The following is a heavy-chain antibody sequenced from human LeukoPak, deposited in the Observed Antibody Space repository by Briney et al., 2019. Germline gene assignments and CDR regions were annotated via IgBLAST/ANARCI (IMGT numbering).Heavy chain of an antibody. CDR3: AKDSGPDDAFDI. CDR1: GFTFSSYA. V-gene: IGHV3-23*01. CDR2: ISGSGGST. Sequence: PGGSLRLSCAASGFTFSSYAMSWVRQAPGKGLEWVSAISGSGGSTYYADSVKGRFTISRDNSKNTLYLQMSSLRAEDTAVYYCAKDSGPDDAFDIWGQGTMVTVSS. J-gene: IGHJ3*02. D-gene: IGHD3-10*01.